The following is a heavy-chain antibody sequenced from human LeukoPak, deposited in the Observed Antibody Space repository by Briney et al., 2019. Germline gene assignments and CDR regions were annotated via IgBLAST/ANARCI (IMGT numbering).Heavy chain of an antibody. J-gene: IGHJ6*02. D-gene: IGHD6-13*01. V-gene: IGHV1-69*13. CDR1: GGTFSSYA. CDR2: IIPIFGTA. CDR3: ARDSLYSSSWPHYYGMDV. Sequence: SVTVSCKASGGTFSSYAISWVRQAPGQGLEWMGGIIPIFGTANYAQKFQGRVTITADESTSTAYMELSSLRSEDTAVYYCARDSLYSSSWPHYYGMDVWGQGTTVTVSS.